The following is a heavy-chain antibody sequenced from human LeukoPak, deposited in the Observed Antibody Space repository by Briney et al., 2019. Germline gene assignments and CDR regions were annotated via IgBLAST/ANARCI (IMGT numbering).Heavy chain of an antibody. CDR1: GFTVSSNY. D-gene: IGHD2-2*01. V-gene: IGHV3-53*01. J-gene: IGHJ6*04. CDR3: ARDSSSCSTSCYPDYYGMDV. Sequence: GGSLRLSCAASGFTVSSNYMSWVRQAPGKGLEWVSVIYSGGGTYYADSVKGRFTISRDNSKNTLYLQMNSLRAEDTAVYYCARDSSSCSTSCYPDYYGMDVWGEGTTVTVSS. CDR2: IYSGGGT.